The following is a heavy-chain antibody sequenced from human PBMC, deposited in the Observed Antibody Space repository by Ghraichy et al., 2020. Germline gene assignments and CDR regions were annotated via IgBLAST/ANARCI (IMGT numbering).Heavy chain of an antibody. D-gene: IGHD4-17*01. V-gene: IGHV3-23*01. CDR2: VSGSGGIT. Sequence: GGSLRLSCVVSGFNFRTHAMSWVRQAPGKGLEWVSSVSGSGGITYHAASVKGRFTISRDNSEDTLYLEMNSLRAEDTALYYCAREMGDYIFSAFDRWGQGTLVTLSS. CDR1: GFNFRTHA. J-gene: IGHJ3*02. CDR3: AREMGDYIFSAFDR.